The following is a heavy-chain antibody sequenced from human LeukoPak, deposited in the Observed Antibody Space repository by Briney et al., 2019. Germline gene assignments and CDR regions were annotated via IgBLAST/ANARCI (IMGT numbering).Heavy chain of an antibody. J-gene: IGHJ4*02. CDR3: ARDGYEGIDC. D-gene: IGHD6-13*01. CDR1: GGSISSYY. CDR2: IYYSGST. V-gene: IGHV4-59*12. Sequence: SESLSLTCTVSGGSISSYYWSWIRQPPGKGLEWIGYIYYSGSTNYNPSLKSRVTISVDTSKNQFSLKLSSVTAADTAVYYYARDGYEGIDCWGQGTLVTVSS.